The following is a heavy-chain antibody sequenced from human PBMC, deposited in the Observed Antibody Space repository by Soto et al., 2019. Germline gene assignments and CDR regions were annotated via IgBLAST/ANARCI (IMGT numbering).Heavy chain of an antibody. CDR1: GGSVSSGSYY. J-gene: IGHJ4*02. CDR3: ARFHYSSGYYFFDY. Sequence: PSETLSLTCTVSGGSVSSGSYYWSWIRQPPGKGLEWIGYIYYSGSTTYNPSLMSRVTISADTSKNQFSLRLSSVTAADTAVYYCARFHYSSGYYFFDYWGQGTLVTVSS. D-gene: IGHD6-19*01. V-gene: IGHV4-61*01. CDR2: IYYSGST.